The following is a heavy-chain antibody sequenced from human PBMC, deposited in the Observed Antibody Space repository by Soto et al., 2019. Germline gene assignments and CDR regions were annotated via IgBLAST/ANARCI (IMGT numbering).Heavy chain of an antibody. D-gene: IGHD3-10*01. J-gene: IGHJ5*02. Sequence: QVQLVQSGGEVKKPGASVKVSCKASGYTFTNYGISWVRQAPGQGLEWMGWINVYNGNTKYAQKVQGRLTMNTDTATSTPYMELRSLSSDDTAAYYCARGVGSGSFDNQYNWFDPWGQGTLVTVSS. CDR3: ARGVGSGSFDNQYNWFDP. CDR1: GYTFTNYG. V-gene: IGHV1-18*01. CDR2: INVYNGNT.